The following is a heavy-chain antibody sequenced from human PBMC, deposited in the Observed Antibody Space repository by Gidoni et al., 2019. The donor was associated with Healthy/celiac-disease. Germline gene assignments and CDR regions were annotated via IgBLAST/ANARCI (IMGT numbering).Heavy chain of an antibody. CDR3: AKDYYYDSSGYPVYFDY. Sequence: EVQLLESGGGLVQPGGSLRLSCAASGFTFSSYAMSWVRQAPGKGLEWVSAISGSGGSTYYADSVKGRFTISRDNSKNTLYLQMNSLRAEDTAVYYCAKDYYYDSSGYPVYFDYWGQGTLVTVSS. V-gene: IGHV3-23*01. J-gene: IGHJ4*02. CDR1: GFTFSSYA. D-gene: IGHD3-22*01. CDR2: ISGSGGST.